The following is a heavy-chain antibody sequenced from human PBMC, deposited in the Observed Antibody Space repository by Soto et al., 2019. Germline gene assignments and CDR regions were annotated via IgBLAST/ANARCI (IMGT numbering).Heavy chain of an antibody. CDR1: GYTFTNYA. CDR3: ASSCPGTSCYFIY. CDR2: INPGNGNT. V-gene: IGHV1-3*01. D-gene: IGHD2-2*01. J-gene: IGHJ4*02. Sequence: GASVKVSCKASGYTFTNYAIHWVRQAPGQRLEWIGWINPGNGNTKYPQKFQGRVTITTDTSTSTAYMELRSLRSDDTAVYYCASSCPGTSCYFIYWGQGTLVTVSS.